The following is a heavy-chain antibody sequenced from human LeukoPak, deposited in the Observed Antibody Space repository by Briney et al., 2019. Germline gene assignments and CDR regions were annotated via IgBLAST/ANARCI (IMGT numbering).Heavy chain of an antibody. Sequence: GESLKISRKGSGYSFTSYWIGWVRQMPGKGLEWMGIIYPGDSDTRYSPSFQGQVTISADKSISTAYLQWSSLKASDTAMYYCAITYYYDSSGYWHYYYYMDVWGKGTTVTVSS. D-gene: IGHD3-22*01. J-gene: IGHJ6*03. CDR3: AITYYYDSSGYWHYYYYMDV. V-gene: IGHV5-51*01. CDR1: GYSFTSYW. CDR2: IYPGDSDT.